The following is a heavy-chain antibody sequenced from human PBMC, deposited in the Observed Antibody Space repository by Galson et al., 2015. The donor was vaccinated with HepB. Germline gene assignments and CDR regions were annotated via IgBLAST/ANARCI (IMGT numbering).Heavy chain of an antibody. Sequence: LSLTCAVYGGSFSGYYWSWIRQPPGKGLEWIGEINHSGSTNYNPSLKSRVTISVDTSKNQFSLKLSSVTAVDTAVYYCARANPTITVTIKYYFDYWGQGTLVTVSS. CDR3: ARANPTITVTIKYYFDY. D-gene: IGHD4-17*01. CDR1: GGSFSGYY. J-gene: IGHJ4*02. V-gene: IGHV4-34*01. CDR2: INHSGST.